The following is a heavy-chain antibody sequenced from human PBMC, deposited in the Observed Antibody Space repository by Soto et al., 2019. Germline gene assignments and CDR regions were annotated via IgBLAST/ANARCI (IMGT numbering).Heavy chain of an antibody. D-gene: IGHD2-15*01. Sequence: GGSLRLSGAASGFTFSSFWIAWVRQAPWKGLEGLANINQDGIEKYYVDSMKRRFTISRDNAKNSLYLEMNSLRDEDTSVYYCGTEAELVVVAETPIHYSAMDGWGRLTTLAAFS. CDR1: GFTFSSFW. J-gene: IGHJ6*02. CDR3: GTEAELVVVAETPIHYSAMDG. V-gene: IGHV3-7*03. CDR2: INQDGIEK.